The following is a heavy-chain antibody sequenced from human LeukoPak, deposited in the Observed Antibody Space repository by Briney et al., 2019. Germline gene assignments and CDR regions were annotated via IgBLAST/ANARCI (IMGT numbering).Heavy chain of an antibody. CDR3: ARLSKGGNSDY. Sequence: PSETLSLTCTVSGGSISSSSYYWGWIRQRPGKGLEWIGSIYYSRSTYYNPSLKSRVTISVDTSKNQFSLKLSSVTAADTAVYYCARLSKGGNSDYWGQGTLVTVSS. D-gene: IGHD4-23*01. CDR1: GGSISSSSYY. CDR2: IYYSRST. V-gene: IGHV4-39*01. J-gene: IGHJ4*02.